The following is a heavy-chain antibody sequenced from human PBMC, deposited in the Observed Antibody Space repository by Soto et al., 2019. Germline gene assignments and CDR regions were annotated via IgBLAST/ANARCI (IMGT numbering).Heavy chain of an antibody. CDR2: FNTYNGNT. J-gene: IGHJ4*02. CDR1: GYTFSSYG. Sequence: QVQLVQSGAEVKKPGASVKVSCKASGYTFSSYGITWVRQTPGQRLEWMGGFNTYNGNTNYAQKLQGRVTMTTVTSTITAYMELRSLRSDATAVYYCARERGGYSYGDYWGQGALVTLSS. D-gene: IGHD5-18*01. V-gene: IGHV1-18*01. CDR3: ARERGGYSYGDY.